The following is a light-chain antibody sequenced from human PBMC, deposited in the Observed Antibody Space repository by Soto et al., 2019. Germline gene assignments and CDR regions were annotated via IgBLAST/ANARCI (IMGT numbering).Light chain of an antibody. Sequence: EIVLTQSPATLSLSPGERATLSCRASQSVSSYLAWYQQKPGQAPRLLIYDASNRATGIPARFSGSGSGTDVTLTSSSLEPEDFAVYYCQQRSNWVSFGGGTKVEIK. V-gene: IGKV3-11*01. CDR3: QQRSNWVS. CDR1: QSVSSY. J-gene: IGKJ4*01. CDR2: DAS.